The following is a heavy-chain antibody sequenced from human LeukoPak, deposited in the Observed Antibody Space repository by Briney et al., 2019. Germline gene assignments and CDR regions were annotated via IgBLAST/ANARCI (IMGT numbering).Heavy chain of an antibody. Sequence: SETLSLTCTVSGGSISSSGCYWGWIRQPPGKGLEWIGSFYYSASTYYNPSLKSRVIISVDTYKNQFSLKLSSVTATDTAVYFCARHGWDSASSPFDYWGQGTLVTVSS. J-gene: IGHJ4*02. CDR3: ARHGWDSASSPFDY. D-gene: IGHD6-6*01. V-gene: IGHV4-39*01. CDR2: FYYSAST. CDR1: GGSISSSGCY.